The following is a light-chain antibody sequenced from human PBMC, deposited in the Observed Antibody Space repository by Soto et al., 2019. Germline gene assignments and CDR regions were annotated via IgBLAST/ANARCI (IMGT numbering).Light chain of an antibody. CDR1: QSVSSNY. V-gene: IGKV3-20*01. CDR2: GAS. Sequence: EILLTQSPGTLSLSPGERATLSCRANQSVSSNYLAWYQQKPGQAPRLLIYGASTRATGIPDRFSGSGSGTDFTLTISSLEPENFAVYYCQQYGSSPVTFGGGTKVEIK. CDR3: QQYGSSPVT. J-gene: IGKJ4*01.